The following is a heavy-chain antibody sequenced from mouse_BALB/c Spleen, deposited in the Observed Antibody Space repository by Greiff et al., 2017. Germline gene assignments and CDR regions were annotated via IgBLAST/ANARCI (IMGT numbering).Heavy chain of an antibody. Sequence: EVQLQQSGTVLARPGASVKMSCKASGYSFTSYWMHWVKQRPGQGLEWIGAIYPGNSDTSYNQKFKGKAKLTAVTTASTAYMELSSLTNEDSAVYYCTRWGLRRDYFDYWGQGTTLTVSS. V-gene: IGHV1-5*01. J-gene: IGHJ2*01. CDR1: GYSFTSYW. D-gene: IGHD2-4*01. CDR3: TRWGLRRDYFDY. CDR2: IYPGNSDT.